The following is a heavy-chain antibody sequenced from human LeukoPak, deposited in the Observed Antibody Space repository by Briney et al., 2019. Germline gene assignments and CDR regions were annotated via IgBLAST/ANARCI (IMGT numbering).Heavy chain of an antibody. Sequence: SETLSLTCAVYGGSFSGYYWSWIRQPPGKGLEWIGEINHSGSTNYNPSLKSRVTISVDTSKNQFSLRLSSVTAADTAVYYCARVAVAGTRINYYGMDVWGQGTTVTVSS. CDR3: ARVAVAGTRINYYGMDV. J-gene: IGHJ6*02. D-gene: IGHD6-19*01. CDR2: INHSGST. CDR1: GGSFSGYY. V-gene: IGHV4-34*01.